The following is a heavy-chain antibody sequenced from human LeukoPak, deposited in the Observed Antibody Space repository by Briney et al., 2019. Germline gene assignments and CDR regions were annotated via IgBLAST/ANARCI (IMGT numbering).Heavy chain of an antibody. D-gene: IGHD5-24*01. Sequence: ASVKVSCKASGGSFNNYAISWVRQAPGQGLEWMGRIIPIFGIANSAQKFQGRVTITADKSTNTAYMELSSLRSEDTAVYYCARDLEIATTLYRYFDLWGRGTLVTVSS. CDR1: GGSFNNYA. V-gene: IGHV1-69*04. CDR2: IIPIFGIA. CDR3: ARDLEIATTLYRYFDL. J-gene: IGHJ2*01.